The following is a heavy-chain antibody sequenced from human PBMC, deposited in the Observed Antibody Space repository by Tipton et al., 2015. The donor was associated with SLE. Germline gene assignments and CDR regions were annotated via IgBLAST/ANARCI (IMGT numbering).Heavy chain of an antibody. D-gene: IGHD3-10*01. V-gene: IGHV3-23*01. CDR3: ARGGLGSYRFNYYMDV. J-gene: IGHJ6*03. Sequence: SLRLSCAASGFTFSRYSMNWVRQAPGKGLEWVSAIGVSGGDTYYADSVKGRFTISRDDSKNTLYLQMNSLRVEDTAVYYCARGGLGSYRFNYYMDVWGKGTTVTVSS. CDR1: GFTFSRYS. CDR2: IGVSGGDT.